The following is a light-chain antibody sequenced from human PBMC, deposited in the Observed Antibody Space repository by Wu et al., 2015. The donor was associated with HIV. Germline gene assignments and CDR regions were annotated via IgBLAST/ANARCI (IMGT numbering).Light chain of an antibody. CDR2: KAS. CDR3: QQSYS. CDR1: QTISIW. Sequence: DIQMTQSPSTLSASVGDRLNITCRASQTISIWLAWYQHRPGKAPKVVIYKASSLQSGVPSRFSGRGSGTEFTLTINSLQPEDFATYYCQQSYSFGQGTKLEIK. J-gene: IGKJ2*01. V-gene: IGKV1-5*03.